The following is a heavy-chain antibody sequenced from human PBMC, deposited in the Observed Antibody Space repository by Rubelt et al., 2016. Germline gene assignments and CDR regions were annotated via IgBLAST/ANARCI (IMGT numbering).Heavy chain of an antibody. V-gene: IGHV1-18*01. Sequence: QVQLVQSGAEVKKPGASVKVSCKASGYTFTSYGISWVRQAPGQGLEWMGWISAYNGNTNLGQKLQGRVTMTRDTSISTAYMELSRLRSDDTAVYYCARSSYSSSWGATELWGQGTLVTVSS. D-gene: IGHD6-13*01. CDR2: ISAYNGNT. J-gene: IGHJ1*01. CDR1: GYTFTSYG. CDR3: ARSSYSSSWGATEL.